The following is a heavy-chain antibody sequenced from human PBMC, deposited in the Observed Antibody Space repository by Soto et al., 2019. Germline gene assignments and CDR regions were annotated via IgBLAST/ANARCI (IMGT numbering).Heavy chain of an antibody. Sequence: GGSLRLSCADSGFTFSTYAINWGRQAPGKGLEWVSAISAGGYNTDYADSVKGRFTISRDNSKNTLYLQMNSLSAEDTAVYYCAKDHTVYSGYDYYYGMDVWGQGTTVTVSS. D-gene: IGHD1-26*01. CDR1: GFTFSTYA. CDR2: ISAGGYNT. V-gene: IGHV3-23*01. J-gene: IGHJ6*02. CDR3: AKDHTVYSGYDYYYGMDV.